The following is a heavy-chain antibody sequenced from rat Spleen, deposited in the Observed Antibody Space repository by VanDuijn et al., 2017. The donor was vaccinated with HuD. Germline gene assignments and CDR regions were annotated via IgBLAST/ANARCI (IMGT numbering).Heavy chain of an antibody. Sequence: EVQLVESGGGLVQPGRSMKLSCAASGFTFSNYYMAWVRQAPTKGLEWVASISTGGGNTYYRDSVKGRFTISRDNAKSTLYLQMDSLRSEDTATYYCARPGYNWNWFAYWGQGTLVTVSS. CDR2: ISTGGGNT. CDR1: GFTFSNYY. CDR3: ARPGYNWNWFAY. J-gene: IGHJ3*01. V-gene: IGHV5-25*01. D-gene: IGHD1-4*01.